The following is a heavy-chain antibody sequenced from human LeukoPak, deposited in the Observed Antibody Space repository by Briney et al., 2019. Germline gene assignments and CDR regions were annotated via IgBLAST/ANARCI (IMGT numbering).Heavy chain of an antibody. CDR1: GFTFSRDG. J-gene: IGHJ4*02. Sequence: GGSLRLSCAASGFTFSRDGMHWVRQAPGKGLEWLTFISYDANTKYYSDSVRGRFTVSRDNSKNTMYLQMNSLRPEDTAMYYCAKDRASSWSLDYWGQGNLVTVSS. CDR3: AKDRASSWSLDY. D-gene: IGHD6-13*01. CDR2: ISYDANTK. V-gene: IGHV3-30*18.